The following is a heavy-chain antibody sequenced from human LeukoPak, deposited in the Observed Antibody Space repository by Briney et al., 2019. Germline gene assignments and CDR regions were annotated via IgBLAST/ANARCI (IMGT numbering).Heavy chain of an antibody. CDR1: GFTFTTYV. J-gene: IGHJ4*02. D-gene: IGHD1-26*01. CDR3: AKTMGAIDHDC. V-gene: IGHV3-30*02. Sequence: SGGSLRLSCAASGFTFTTYVMHWVRQARGKGRGWLAFIQNDEIDKFYADSVKSRFTISRDNTKNTLYLQMNSLRAEDTSVYYCAKTMGAIDHDCWGQGTLVTVSS. CDR2: IQNDEIDK.